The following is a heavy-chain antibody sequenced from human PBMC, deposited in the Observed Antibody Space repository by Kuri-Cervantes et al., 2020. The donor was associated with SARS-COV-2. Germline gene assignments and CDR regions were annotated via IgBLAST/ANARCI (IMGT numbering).Heavy chain of an antibody. J-gene: IGHJ4*02. CDR2: IDQDGYEK. Sequence: GESLKIYCAASGFTFSSYWMGWVRQAPGKGLEWVANIDQDGYEKYFVDSVKGRFSISRDNAKNSLFLQMNSLRAEDTAIYFCARPSLNTGSYFPDWGQGALVTVSS. V-gene: IGHV3-7*03. CDR1: GFTFSSYW. CDR3: ARPSLNTGSYFPD. D-gene: IGHD1-26*01.